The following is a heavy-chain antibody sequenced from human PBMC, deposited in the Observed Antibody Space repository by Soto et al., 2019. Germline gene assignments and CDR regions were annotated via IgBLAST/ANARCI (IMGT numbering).Heavy chain of an antibody. J-gene: IGHJ3*02. CDR3: AKDLPGVLAQDVAALDI. CDR2: ISGSGGRT. Sequence: PGGSLRLSCAASGFTFSSYAMSWVRQAPGKGLEWVSAISGSGGRTYYADSVKGRFTTSRDNSKNTLYLQMNSLRAADTAVYYCAKDLPGVLAQDVAALDIWGQGTMVTVSS. CDR1: GFTFSSYA. V-gene: IGHV3-23*01. D-gene: IGHD2-8*02.